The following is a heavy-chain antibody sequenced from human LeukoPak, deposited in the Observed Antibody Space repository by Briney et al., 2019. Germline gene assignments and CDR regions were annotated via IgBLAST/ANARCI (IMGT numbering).Heavy chain of an antibody. Sequence: GGPLRLSCAASGFTFSSYEMNWVRQAPGKGLEWVSYISSSSSTIYYADSVKGRFTISRDNAKNSLYLQMNSLRAEDTAVYYCAREGYGDYSEIDYWGQGTLVTVSS. D-gene: IGHD4-17*01. CDR3: AREGYGDYSEIDY. CDR1: GFTFSSYE. CDR2: ISSSSSTI. V-gene: IGHV3-48*03. J-gene: IGHJ4*02.